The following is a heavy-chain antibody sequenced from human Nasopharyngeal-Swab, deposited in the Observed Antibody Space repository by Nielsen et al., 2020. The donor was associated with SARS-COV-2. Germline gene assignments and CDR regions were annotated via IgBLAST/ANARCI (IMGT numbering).Heavy chain of an antibody. D-gene: IGHD6-13*01. V-gene: IGHV3-23*01. CDR1: GFTFSSYA. CDR3: AREGGTWYYWFDP. Sequence: GESLKISCAASGFTFSSYAMSWVRQAPGKGLEWVSIISGSGDTTYYADSVKGRFTISRDNAKNSLYLQMNSLRAEDTAVYYCAREGGTWYYWFDPWGQGTLVTVSS. CDR2: ISGSGDTT. J-gene: IGHJ5*02.